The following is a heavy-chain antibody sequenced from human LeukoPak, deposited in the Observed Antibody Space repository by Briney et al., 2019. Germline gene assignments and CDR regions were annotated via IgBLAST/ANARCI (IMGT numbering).Heavy chain of an antibody. CDR2: IYYSGST. J-gene: IGHJ6*02. CDR3: ARQEDYYYYGMDV. CDR1: GGSISSSSYY. Sequence: PSETLSLTCTVSGGSISSSSYYWGWIRQPPGKGLEWIGSIYYSGSTYYNPSLKSRVTTSVDTSKNQFSLKLSSVTAADTAVYYCARQEDYYYYGMDVWGQGTTVTVSS. V-gene: IGHV4-39*01.